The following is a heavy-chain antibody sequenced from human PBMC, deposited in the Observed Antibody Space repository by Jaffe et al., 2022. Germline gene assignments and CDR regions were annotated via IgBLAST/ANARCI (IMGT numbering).Heavy chain of an antibody. D-gene: IGHD3-22*01. CDR1: GYSISSGYY. Sequence: QVQLQESGPGLVKPSETLSLTCAVSGYSISSGYYWGWIRQPPGKGLEWIGSIYHSGSTYYNPSLKSRVTISVDTSKNQFSLKLSSVTAADTAVYYCARPPSANYYDSSGYYDAFDIWGQGTMVTVSS. CDR3: ARPPSANYYDSSGYYDAFDI. J-gene: IGHJ3*02. CDR2: IYHSGST. V-gene: IGHV4-38-2*01.